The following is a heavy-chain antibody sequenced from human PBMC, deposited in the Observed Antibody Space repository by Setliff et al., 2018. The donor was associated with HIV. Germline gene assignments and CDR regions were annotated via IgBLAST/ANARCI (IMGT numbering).Heavy chain of an antibody. CDR1: GDSISSGGYY. CDR3: ARAPTGGGWFDP. CDR2: IYYSGTT. V-gene: IGHV4-31*03. D-gene: IGHD7-27*01. J-gene: IGHJ5*02. Sequence: SETLSLTCTVSGDSISSGGYYWSWIRQHPGKGLEWIGYIYYSGTTYYNPSLKSRVTISVDTSKKQFSLKLTSVTAADTAIYYCARAPTGGGWFDPWGQGTLVTVSS.